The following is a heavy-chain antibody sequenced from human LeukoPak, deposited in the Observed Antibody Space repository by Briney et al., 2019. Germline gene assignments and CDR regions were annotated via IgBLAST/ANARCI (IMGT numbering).Heavy chain of an antibody. CDR3: ARLGDYGDYTAIDY. Sequence: SVKVSCKASGYTFTSYDINWVRQATGQGLEWMGGIIPIFGTANYAQKFQGRVTITADESTSTAYMELSSLRSEDTAVYYCARLGDYGDYTAIDYWGQGTLVTVSS. J-gene: IGHJ4*02. CDR2: IIPIFGTA. V-gene: IGHV1-69*13. D-gene: IGHD4-17*01. CDR1: GYTFTSYD.